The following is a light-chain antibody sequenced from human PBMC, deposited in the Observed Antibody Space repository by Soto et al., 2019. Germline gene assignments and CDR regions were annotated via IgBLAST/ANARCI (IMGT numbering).Light chain of an antibody. CDR3: QQYYSTPRT. J-gene: IGKJ2*01. CDR2: WAS. V-gene: IGKV4-1*01. CDR1: QSVFHTADNQNY. Sequence: DIVLTQSPDSLAVSLGEGATINCRSDQSVFHTADNQNYLAWYQQKAGQSPKLLIYWASTRDSGVPARFRGSGFGTDFTLSISNLQAEDVAVYYCQQYYSTPRTFGQGTKVEI.